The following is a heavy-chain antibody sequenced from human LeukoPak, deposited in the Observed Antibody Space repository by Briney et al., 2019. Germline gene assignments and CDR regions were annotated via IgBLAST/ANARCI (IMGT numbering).Heavy chain of an antibody. CDR2: IISIFGTA. CDR3: ARGLGDYGVLGAFDI. J-gene: IGHJ3*02. V-gene: IGHV1-69*06. D-gene: IGHD4-17*01. CDR1: GGTFSSYA. Sequence: SVKVSCKASGGTFSSYAISWVRQAPGQGLEWMGGIISIFGTANYAQKFQGRVTITADKSTSTAYMELSSLRSEDTAVYYCARGLGDYGVLGAFDIWGQGTMVTVSS.